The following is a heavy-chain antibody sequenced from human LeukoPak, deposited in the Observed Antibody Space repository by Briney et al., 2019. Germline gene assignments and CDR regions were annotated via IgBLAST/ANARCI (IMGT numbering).Heavy chain of an antibody. J-gene: IGHJ6*03. CDR1: GYTFTSYG. D-gene: IGHD3-3*01. CDR2: ISAYNGNT. CDR3: ARDGYYDFWSGYYLYYYYYYMDV. Sequence: ASVKVSCKASGYTFTSYGISWVRQAPGQGLEWMGRISAYNGNTNYAQKLQGRVTMTTDTSTSTAYMELRSLRSDDTAVYYCARDGYYDFWSGYYLYYYYYYMDVWGKGTTVTVSS. V-gene: IGHV1-18*01.